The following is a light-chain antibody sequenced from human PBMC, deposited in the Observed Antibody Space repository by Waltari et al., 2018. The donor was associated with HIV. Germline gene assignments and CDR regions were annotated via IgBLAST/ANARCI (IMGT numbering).Light chain of an antibody. V-gene: IGLV6-57*04. CDR2: ENN. Sequence: NFMLTQPHSVSESPGKTVTISCPRSSGRMPSNHVQRYQHRPGGPPTTVIYENNQRPSGVPVRFSGSIDSSSNSASLTISGLKTDDEADSSCQSYFASNYVIFGGGTTLTVL. J-gene: IGLJ2*01. CDR1: SGRMPSNH. CDR3: QSYFASNYVI.